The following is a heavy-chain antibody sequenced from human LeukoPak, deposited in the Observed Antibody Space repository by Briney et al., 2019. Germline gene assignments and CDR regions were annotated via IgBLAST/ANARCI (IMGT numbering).Heavy chain of an antibody. CDR1: GGTFSSYA. Sequence: SVKVSCKASGGTFSSYAISWVRQAPGQGLEWMGGIIPIFGTANYAQKLQGRVTITADESTSTAYMELSSLRSEDTAVYYCARVKLQGSYYYYYGMDVWGQGTTVTVSS. CDR3: ARVKLQGSYYYYYGMDV. CDR2: IIPIFGTA. V-gene: IGHV1-69*13. D-gene: IGHD1-7*01. J-gene: IGHJ6*02.